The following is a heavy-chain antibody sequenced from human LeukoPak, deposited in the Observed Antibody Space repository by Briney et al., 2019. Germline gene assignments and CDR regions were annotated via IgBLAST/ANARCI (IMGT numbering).Heavy chain of an antibody. D-gene: IGHD4-23*01. CDR1: GGSISSGDYY. V-gene: IGHV4-30-4*08. Sequence: SQTLSLTCTVSGGSISSGDYYWSWIRQPPGKGLEWIGYIYYSGSTYYNPSLKSRVTISVDTSKNQFSLKLSSVTAADTAVYYCARDGDGGKPVWRWFDPWGQGTLVTVSS. CDR2: IYYSGST. CDR3: ARDGDGGKPVWRWFDP. J-gene: IGHJ5*02.